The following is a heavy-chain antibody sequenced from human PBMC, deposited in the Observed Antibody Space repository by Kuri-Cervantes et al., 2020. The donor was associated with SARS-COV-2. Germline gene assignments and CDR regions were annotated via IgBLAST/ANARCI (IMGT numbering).Heavy chain of an antibody. CDR1: GGSSSGYY. V-gene: IGHV4-34*01. CDR2: INHSGST. J-gene: IGHJ1*01. CDR3: ARIRYYYDSSGQPGGYFQH. Sequence: GSLRLSCAVYGGSSSGYYWSWIRQPPGKGLEWIGEINHSGSTNYNPSLKSRVTISVDTSKNQFSLKLSSVTAANTAVYYCARIRYYYDSSGQPGGYFQHWGQGTLVTVSS. D-gene: IGHD3-22*01.